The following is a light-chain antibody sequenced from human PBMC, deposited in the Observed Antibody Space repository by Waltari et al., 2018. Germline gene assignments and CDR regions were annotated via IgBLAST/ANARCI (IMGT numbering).Light chain of an antibody. V-gene: IGKV2-30*01. CDR1: QSLVSSDGNTY. J-gene: IGKJ1*01. CDR3: MQGSHWPWT. Sequence: DVVMTQSPLSLPVTLGQPASISCRSSQSLVSSDGNTYFNWFQQRPSQSPRRLCYKVSNRDSGVPDRFSGSGSGTDFTLGISRVEAEDVGVYYCMQGSHWPWTFGQGTKVEIK. CDR2: KVS.